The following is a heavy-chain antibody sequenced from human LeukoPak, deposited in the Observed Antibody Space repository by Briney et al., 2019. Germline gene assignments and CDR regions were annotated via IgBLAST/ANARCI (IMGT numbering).Heavy chain of an antibody. J-gene: IGHJ4*02. V-gene: IGHV1-46*01. Sequence: ASVKVSCTASGYTFTSYYMHWVRQAPGQGLEWMGIINPSGGSTSYAQKFQGRVTMTRDTSTSTAYMELSSLRSEDTAVYYCARFEYSSYFDYWGQGTLVTVSS. D-gene: IGHD6-6*01. CDR2: INPSGGST. CDR3: ARFEYSSYFDY. CDR1: GYTFTSYY.